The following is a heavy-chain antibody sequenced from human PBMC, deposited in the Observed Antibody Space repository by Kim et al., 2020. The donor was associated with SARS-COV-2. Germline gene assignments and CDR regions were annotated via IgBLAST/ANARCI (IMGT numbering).Heavy chain of an antibody. D-gene: IGHD1-26*01. J-gene: IGHJ4*02. CDR3: ARDQGRPYSGSYFYFDY. V-gene: IGHV1-69*04. Sequence: SVKVSCKASGGTFSSYAISWVRQAPGQGLEWMGRIIPILGIANYAQKFQGRVTITADKSTSTAYMELSSLRSEDTAVYYCARDQGRPYSGSYFYFDYWGQGTLVTVSS. CDR2: IIPILGIA. CDR1: GGTFSSYA.